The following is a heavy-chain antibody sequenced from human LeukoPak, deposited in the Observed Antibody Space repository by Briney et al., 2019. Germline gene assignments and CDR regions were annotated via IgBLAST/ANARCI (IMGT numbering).Heavy chain of an antibody. D-gene: IGHD3-10*01. CDR3: ARRRHYYGSGSPFDY. CDR2: INHSGST. Sequence: PSETLSLTRAVYGGSFSGYYCSWIRQPPGKGLEWIGEINHSGSTNYNPSLKSRVTISVDTSKNQFSLKLSSVTAADTAVYYCARRRHYYGSGSPFDYWGQGTLVTVSS. V-gene: IGHV4-34*01. J-gene: IGHJ4*02. CDR1: GGSFSGYY.